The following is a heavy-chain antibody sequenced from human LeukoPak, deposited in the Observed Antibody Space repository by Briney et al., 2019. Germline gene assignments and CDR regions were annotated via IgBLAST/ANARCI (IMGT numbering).Heavy chain of an antibody. D-gene: IGHD2/OR15-2a*01. CDR1: GFTFSSYE. J-gene: IGHJ4*02. V-gene: IGHV3-30*02. CDR3: ARLLL. CDR2: IRYDGSNK. Sequence: PGGSLRLSCAASGFTFSSYEMNWVRQAPGKGLEWVAFIRYDGSNKYYADSVKGRFTISRDNSKNTLYLQMNSLRAEDTAVYYCARLLLWGQGTLVTVSS.